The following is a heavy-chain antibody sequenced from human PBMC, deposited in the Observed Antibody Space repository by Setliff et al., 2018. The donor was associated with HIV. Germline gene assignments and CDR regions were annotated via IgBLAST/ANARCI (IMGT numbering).Heavy chain of an antibody. CDR3: ARDRFYSSSWGVVRFYFDY. J-gene: IGHJ4*02. Sequence: ASVKVSCKASGYTFTSYGVSWVRQAPGQGLEWMGRINPNSGGTNYAQKFQGWVTMTRDTSISTAYMELSRLRSDDTAVNYCARDRFYSSSWGVVRFYFDYWGQGTLVTVSS. CDR1: GYTFTSYG. CDR2: INPNSGGT. V-gene: IGHV1-2*04. D-gene: IGHD6-13*01.